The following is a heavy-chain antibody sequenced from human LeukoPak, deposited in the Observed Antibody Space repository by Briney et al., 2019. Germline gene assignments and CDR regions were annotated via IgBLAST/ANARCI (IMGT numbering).Heavy chain of an antibody. D-gene: IGHD3-22*01. CDR3: ARADYHDSSGYYPLSY. CDR1: GGSISSNNW. V-gene: IGHV4-4*02. CDR2: IYHSGSP. J-gene: IGHJ4*02. Sequence: PSETLSLTCAVSGGSISSNNWWGRVRQPPGKGLEWIGVIYHSGSPNYNPSLKSRVTNSVDKSMNHFSLNLISVTAADTAVYYCARADYHDSSGYYPLSYWGQGTLVTVSS.